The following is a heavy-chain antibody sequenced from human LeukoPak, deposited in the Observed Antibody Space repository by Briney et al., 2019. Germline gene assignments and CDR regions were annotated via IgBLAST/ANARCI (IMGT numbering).Heavy chain of an antibody. CDR3: ALIVSATRGFDY. D-gene: IGHD3-22*01. CDR2: ISYDGSNK. Sequence: GRSLRLSCAASGFTFSSYAMHWVRQAPGKGLEWVAVISYDGSNKYYADSVKGRFTISRDNSKNTLYLQMNSLRAEDTAVYYCALIVSATRGFDYWGQGTLVTVSS. V-gene: IGHV3-30-3*01. CDR1: GFTFSSYA. J-gene: IGHJ4*02.